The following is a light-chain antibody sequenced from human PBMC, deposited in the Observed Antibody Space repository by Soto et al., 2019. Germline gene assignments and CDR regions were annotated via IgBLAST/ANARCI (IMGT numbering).Light chain of an antibody. CDR2: DVS. J-gene: IGLJ1*01. Sequence: SVRTQPGWVSGSPWQSITISCTETSSDVGGYNYVSWYQQHPGKTHKLMIYDVSNRPSGVSNRFSGSKSGNTASLTISGLQAEDEADYYCSSYTSSSTPPYVFGTGTKVTVL. CDR1: SSDVGGYNY. V-gene: IGLV2-14*01. CDR3: SSYTSSSTPPYV.